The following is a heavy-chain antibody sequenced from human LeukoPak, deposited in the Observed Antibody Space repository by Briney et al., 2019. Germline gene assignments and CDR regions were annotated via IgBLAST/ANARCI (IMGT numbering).Heavy chain of an antibody. Sequence: PGGSLRLSCAASGFTFSDYRMNWVRQAPGKGLEWVSSISGSSYTMYYTDSAKGRFSISRDNAKSSLFLQMNSLRDDDTATYYCARSLGSPARFDYWGRGTLVTVSS. CDR1: GFTFSDYR. J-gene: IGHJ4*02. V-gene: IGHV3-48*02. D-gene: IGHD1-26*01. CDR3: ARSLGSPARFDY. CDR2: ISGSSYTM.